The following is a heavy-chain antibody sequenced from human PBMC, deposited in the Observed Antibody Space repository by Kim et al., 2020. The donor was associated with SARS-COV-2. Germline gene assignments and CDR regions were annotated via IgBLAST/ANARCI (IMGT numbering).Heavy chain of an antibody. Sequence: GGAADYPAPVKGRFTISRDDSKNTLYLQMNSLKTEDTGIYYCTRGQLWLSYWGQGTLVTVSS. CDR2: GGAA. J-gene: IGHJ4*02. V-gene: IGHV3-15*01. D-gene: IGHD5-18*01. CDR3: TRGQLWLSY.